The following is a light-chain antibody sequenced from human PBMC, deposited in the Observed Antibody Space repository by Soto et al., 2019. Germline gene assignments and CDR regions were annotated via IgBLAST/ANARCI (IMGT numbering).Light chain of an antibody. CDR1: QNIRIW. Sequence: DIQMTQSPSSVSASVGDRVTITCRASQNIRIWLAWYQQKPGKAPKVLIYGASRLASGVPSRFSGSGSGTDFTLNNSGLQQEDFATYFCQQADKLPLTFGGGTKVDI. CDR3: QQADKLPLT. J-gene: IGKJ4*01. V-gene: IGKV1-12*01. CDR2: GAS.